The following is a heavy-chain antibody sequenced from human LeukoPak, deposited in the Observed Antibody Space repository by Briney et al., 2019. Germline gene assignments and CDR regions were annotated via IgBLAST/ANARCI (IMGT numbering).Heavy chain of an antibody. V-gene: IGHV4-34*01. Sequence: SETLSLTCAVYGGSFSGHYWSWIRQPPGKGLEWIGEINHSGSTNYNPSLKSRVTISVDTSKNQFSLKLSSVTAADTAVYYCARSLYASSNNWFDPWGQGTLVTVSS. D-gene: IGHD6-19*01. CDR1: GGSFSGHY. CDR2: INHSGST. J-gene: IGHJ5*02. CDR3: ARSLYASSNNWFDP.